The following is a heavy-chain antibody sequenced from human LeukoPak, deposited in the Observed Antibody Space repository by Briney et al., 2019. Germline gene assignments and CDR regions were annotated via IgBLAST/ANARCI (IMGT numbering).Heavy chain of an antibody. Sequence: GASVNVSCKASGGTFSSYAISWVRQAPGQGLEWMGRIIPIFGTANYAQKFQGRVTITTDESTSTAYMELSSLRSEDTAVYYCARAGYYYDSSANHDWGQGTLVTVSS. CDR1: GGTFSSYA. D-gene: IGHD3-22*01. CDR2: IIPIFGTA. J-gene: IGHJ4*02. V-gene: IGHV1-69*05. CDR3: ARAGYYYDSSANHD.